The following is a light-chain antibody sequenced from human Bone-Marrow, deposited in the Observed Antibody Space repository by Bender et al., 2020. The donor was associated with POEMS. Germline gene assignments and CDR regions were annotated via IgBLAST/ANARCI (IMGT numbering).Light chain of an antibody. J-gene: IGLJ1*01. Sequence: QSVLTQPPSVSGAPGQRVTISCTGSFSNIGAPYDVHWYQHLPGTAPKLLIFGNNNRPSGVPDRFSGSRSGTSASLAITGLQAEDEADYYCQSYDSSLSGSAVFGTGTKVTVL. CDR1: FSNIGAPYD. V-gene: IGLV1-40*01. CDR3: QSYDSSLSGSAV. CDR2: GNN.